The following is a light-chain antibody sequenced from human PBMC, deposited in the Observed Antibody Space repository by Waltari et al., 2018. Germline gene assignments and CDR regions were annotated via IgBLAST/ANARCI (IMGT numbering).Light chain of an antibody. CDR1: QGCDPS. CDR2: YAS. CDR3: QQSSRWPPTT. V-gene: IGKV3-11*01. Sequence: CKASQGCDPSIACFQQKPGHAPKLLIYYASNSATGSPARFSGSGSGTDFTLNISCLDPEDFALDYCQQSSRWPPTTFGQGTKVEIK. J-gene: IGKJ1*01.